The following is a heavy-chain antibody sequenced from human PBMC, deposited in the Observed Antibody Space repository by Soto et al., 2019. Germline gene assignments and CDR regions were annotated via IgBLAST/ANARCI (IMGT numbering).Heavy chain of an antibody. CDR2: MNVGTGGT. Sequence: ASVKVSCKASGYRFTTHYIHWVRQAPGQGLEWMGRMNVGTGGTTYAHKFQGIVTMTRDTSIRTAYLEVSSVKSDDTAMYYCARDGNFALRGYSFGFDFWGQGTLVTVSS. J-gene: IGHJ4*02. D-gene: IGHD5-18*01. V-gene: IGHV1-2*06. CDR3: ARDGNFALRGYSFGFDF. CDR1: GYRFTTHY.